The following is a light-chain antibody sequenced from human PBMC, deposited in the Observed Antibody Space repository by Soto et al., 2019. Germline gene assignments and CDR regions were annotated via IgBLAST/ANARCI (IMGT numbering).Light chain of an antibody. CDR2: GTS. J-gene: IGKJ1*01. Sequence: IVLTQSPGTLSLSPGERTTLSYRASQSSSRYLAWYQQKPGQAPRLLIYGTSSRATGIPDRFSGSGSGTDFTLTISRLEPEDFAVYYCQQYGSSGTFGQGPKVDI. CDR1: QSSSRY. V-gene: IGKV3-20*01. CDR3: QQYGSSGT.